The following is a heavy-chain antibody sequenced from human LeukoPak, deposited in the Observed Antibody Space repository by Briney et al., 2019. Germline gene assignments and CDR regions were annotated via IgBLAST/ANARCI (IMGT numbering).Heavy chain of an antibody. CDR3: ARGPGVKDYYYYMDV. CDR2: IYYSGST. V-gene: IGHV4-59*01. Sequence: SASLSLTCTVSGGSISSYYWSWIRHPPGKGLECIGYIYYSGSTNYNPPLKSRVTISVDTSKNQFSLKLSSVTAADTAVYYCARGPGVKDYYYYMDVWGKGTTVTVSS. CDR1: GGSISSYY. J-gene: IGHJ6*03. D-gene: IGHD2-8*01.